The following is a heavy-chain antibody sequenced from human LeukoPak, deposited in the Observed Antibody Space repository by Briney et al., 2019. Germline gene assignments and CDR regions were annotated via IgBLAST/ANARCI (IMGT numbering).Heavy chain of an antibody. Sequence: PGGSLRLSCPASGFTFSSYSMNWVSQAPGKGLGWVSVISGTSTYIYYADSVKGRFTISRDNAKNSLYLQMNSLRAEDTAAYYCARGPYSSSWSEFDYWGQGTLVTVSS. D-gene: IGHD6-13*01. CDR3: ARGPYSSSWSEFDY. V-gene: IGHV3-21*01. CDR2: ISGTSTYI. CDR1: GFTFSSYS. J-gene: IGHJ4*02.